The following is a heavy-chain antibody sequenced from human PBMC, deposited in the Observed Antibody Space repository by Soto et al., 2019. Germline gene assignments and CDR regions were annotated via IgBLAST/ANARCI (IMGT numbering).Heavy chain of an antibody. CDR2: INDNEGST. J-gene: IGHJ4*02. CDR3: ASLVTSGPSSASGN. CDR1: GFTFSTYA. Sequence: GGSLRLSCAASGFTFSTYAMSWVRQAPGKGLEWVSSINDNEGSTYYADAVKGRFTVSRDNPNNTLYLQMNSLRAEDTAVYYCASLVTSGPSSASGNWGRGILVTVSA. V-gene: IGHV3-23*01. D-gene: IGHD1-26*01.